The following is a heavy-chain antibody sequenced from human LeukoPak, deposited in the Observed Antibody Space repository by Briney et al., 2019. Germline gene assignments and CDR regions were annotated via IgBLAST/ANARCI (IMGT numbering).Heavy chain of an antibody. CDR1: GFTFSSYS. Sequence: GGSLRLSCAASGFTFSSYSMNWVRQAPGKGLEWVSYISSSSSTIYYADSVKGRFTISRDNAKNSLYLQMNRLRDEDTAVYYCARVRRDDILTGYYLYYFDYWGQGTLVTVSS. CDR2: ISSSSSTI. CDR3: ARVRRDDILTGYYLYYFDY. D-gene: IGHD3-9*01. V-gene: IGHV3-48*02. J-gene: IGHJ4*02.